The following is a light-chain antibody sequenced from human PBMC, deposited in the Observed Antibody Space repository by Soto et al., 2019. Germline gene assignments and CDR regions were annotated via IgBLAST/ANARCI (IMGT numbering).Light chain of an antibody. CDR3: SSYTVSRTYV. J-gene: IGLJ1*01. CDR2: NVY. CDR1: SSDVGDYNF. Sequence: QSVLTQPASVSGSPGQSITISCTGTSSDVGDYNFVSWHQQHPGKAPKLMIYNVYDRPSGISYRFSGSKSGNTASLTISGLQGEDEADYYCSSYTVSRTYVFGTGTKLTVL. V-gene: IGLV2-14*03.